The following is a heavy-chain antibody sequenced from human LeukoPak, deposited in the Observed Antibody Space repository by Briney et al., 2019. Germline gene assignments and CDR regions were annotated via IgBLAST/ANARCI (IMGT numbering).Heavy chain of an antibody. CDR2: INPNSGGT. CDR3: ARTYGDYVYFDY. J-gene: IGHJ4*02. CDR1: GYTFTGYY. Sequence: GASVKVSCKASGYTFTGYYIHWVRQAPGQGLEWMGWINPNSGGTNYAQKFQGRVTMTRDTSISTAYMELSRLRSDDTAVYYCARTYGDYVYFDYWGQGTLVTVSS. V-gene: IGHV1-2*02. D-gene: IGHD4-17*01.